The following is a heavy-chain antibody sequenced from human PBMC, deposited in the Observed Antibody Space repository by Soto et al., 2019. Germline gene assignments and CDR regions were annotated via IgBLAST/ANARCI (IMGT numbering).Heavy chain of an antibody. D-gene: IGHD1-1*01. CDR1: GFTFDDYA. J-gene: IGHJ2*01. V-gene: IGHV3-9*01. CDR3: AKGHTTAVFSYFDL. Sequence: EVQLVESGGGLVQPGRSLRLSCAASGFTFDDYAMNWVRQAPGKGLEWVSSISWNSGNIVYADSVNGRFTISRDNANNSLYLQMNGLRAEDTAFYYCAKGHTTAVFSYFDLWGRGILVTVSS. CDR2: ISWNSGNI.